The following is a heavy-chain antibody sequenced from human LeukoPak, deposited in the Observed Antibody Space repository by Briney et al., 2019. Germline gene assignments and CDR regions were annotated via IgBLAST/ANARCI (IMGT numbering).Heavy chain of an antibody. CDR2: IYTSGST. Sequence: SQTLSLTCTVSGGSISSGSYYWSWIRQPAGKGLEWIGRIYTSGSTNYNPSLKSRVTISVDTSKNQFSLKLSSVTAADTAVYYCARSTVLRFLEWFPWAAFDIWGQGTMVTVSS. J-gene: IGHJ3*02. V-gene: IGHV4-61*02. D-gene: IGHD3-3*01. CDR1: GGSISSGSYY. CDR3: ARSTVLRFLEWFPWAAFDI.